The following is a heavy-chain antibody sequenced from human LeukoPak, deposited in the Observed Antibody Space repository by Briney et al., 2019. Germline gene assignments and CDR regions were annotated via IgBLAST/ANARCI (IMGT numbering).Heavy chain of an antibody. Sequence: GGSLRLSCTASGFTFGRYSMNWVRQAPGKGLEWVSCISSSSTYIYYADSVKGRFTISRDNAKNSLYLQMDSLRAEDTAVYYCARGLVLLWFGELGRYFDYWGQGTLVTVSS. CDR2: ISSSSTYI. D-gene: IGHD3-10*01. CDR1: GFTFGRYS. CDR3: ARGLVLLWFGELGRYFDY. V-gene: IGHV3-21*01. J-gene: IGHJ4*02.